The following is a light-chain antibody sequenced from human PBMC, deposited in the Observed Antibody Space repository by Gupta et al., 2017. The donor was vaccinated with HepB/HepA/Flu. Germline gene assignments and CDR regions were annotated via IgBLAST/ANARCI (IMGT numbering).Light chain of an antibody. CDR1: QTVGRY. J-gene: IGKJ1*01. Sequence: EEVMTQSPDTLSMSTGERVTLSCRASQTVGRYLAWYQQTPGRTPRLLIYGASTRATNLPARFSGSGSGREFTLTISNLQSEDFAMYYCQQYNEWWTFGQGTKVEV. CDR2: GAS. V-gene: IGKV3-15*01. CDR3: QQYNEWWT.